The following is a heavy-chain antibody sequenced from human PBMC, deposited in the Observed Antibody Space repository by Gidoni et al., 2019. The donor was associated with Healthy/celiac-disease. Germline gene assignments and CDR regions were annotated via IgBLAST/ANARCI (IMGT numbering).Heavy chain of an antibody. V-gene: IGHV3-23*01. CDR3: AKVPGEYYYDSSGYYYFDY. D-gene: IGHD3-22*01. CDR2: ISGSGGST. Sequence: EVQLLESGGGLVQPGGSLRLSCAASGFTFSSYAMSGVRQAPGKGLEWVSAISGSGGSTYYADSVKGRFTISRDNSKNTLYLQMNSLRAEDTAVYYCAKVPGEYYYDSSGYYYFDYWGQGTLVTVSS. CDR1: GFTFSSYA. J-gene: IGHJ4*02.